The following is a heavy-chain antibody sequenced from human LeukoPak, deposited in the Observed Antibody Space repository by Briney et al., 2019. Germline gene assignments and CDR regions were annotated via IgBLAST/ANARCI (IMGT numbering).Heavy chain of an antibody. J-gene: IGHJ4*02. CDR3: ARGATVTTLHY. CDR1: GFTFSRYS. Sequence: GGSLRLSCAASGFTFSRYSMNWVRQAPGKGLEWVSSISSSSSYIYYADSVKGRITISRDSAKNSLYLQMNSLRAEDTAVYYCARGATVTTLHYWGQGTLVTVSS. V-gene: IGHV3-21*01. D-gene: IGHD4-17*01. CDR2: ISSSSSYI.